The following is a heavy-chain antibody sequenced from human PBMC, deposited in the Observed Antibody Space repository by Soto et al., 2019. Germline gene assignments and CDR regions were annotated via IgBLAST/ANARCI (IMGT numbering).Heavy chain of an antibody. CDR1: GGTFSSYS. CDR2: IIPIPGIL. CDR3: ARDPQRIGYDSYYFHGMDV. V-gene: IGHV1-69*08. J-gene: IGHJ6*02. D-gene: IGHD5-12*01. Sequence: QVQLVQSGAEVKKPGSSVKVSCKASGGTFSSYSINWVRQAPGQGLEWMGRIIPIPGILKYAQKFQGRVTITADKSTRTVYMELSSLRSDDTAVYYCARDPQRIGYDSYYFHGMDVWGQGTTVTVSS.